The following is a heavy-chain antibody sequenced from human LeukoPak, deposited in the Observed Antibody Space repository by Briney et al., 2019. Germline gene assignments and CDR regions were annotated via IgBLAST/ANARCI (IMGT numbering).Heavy chain of an antibody. D-gene: IGHD2-15*01. CDR2: IYMSGST. J-gene: IGHJ4*02. Sequence: SAETLSLTCSVSVGSITRYYWSWIRQPAGKGLEYIGRIYMSGSTNYNPSLKSRVTMSVDTSKNHFSLKLTSVTAADTAVYYCARVECSGGSCYFDYWGQGTLVTVSS. V-gene: IGHV4-4*07. CDR1: VGSITRYY. CDR3: ARVECSGGSCYFDY.